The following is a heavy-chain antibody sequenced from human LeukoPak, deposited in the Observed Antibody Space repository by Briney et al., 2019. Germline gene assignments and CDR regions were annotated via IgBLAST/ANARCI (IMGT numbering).Heavy chain of an antibody. Sequence: VKVSCKTSGGTLSRYAINWVRQAPGQGLEWMGRIIPIFHSANYAQKFQGRVTITTEQSTSTAYMELRSLKSEDTAVYYCARDIPGSSGHFNDAFDMWGQGTMVTVSS. CDR2: IIPIFHSA. CDR3: ARDIPGSSGHFNDAFDM. J-gene: IGHJ3*02. CDR1: GGTLSRYA. V-gene: IGHV1-69*05. D-gene: IGHD3-22*01.